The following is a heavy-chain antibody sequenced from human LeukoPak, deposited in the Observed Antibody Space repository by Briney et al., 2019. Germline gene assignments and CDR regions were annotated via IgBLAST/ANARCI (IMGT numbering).Heavy chain of an antibody. D-gene: IGHD4-17*01. Sequence: GGSLRLSCAASGFTFSSYAMHWVRQAPGKGLEWVAVISYDGSNKYYADSVKGRFTISRDNSKNTLYLQMNSLRAEDTAVYYCARYRYTMTTVTTAARDAFDIWGQGTMVTVSS. CDR2: ISYDGSNK. J-gene: IGHJ3*02. V-gene: IGHV3-30-3*01. CDR1: GFTFSSYA. CDR3: ARYRYTMTTVTTAARDAFDI.